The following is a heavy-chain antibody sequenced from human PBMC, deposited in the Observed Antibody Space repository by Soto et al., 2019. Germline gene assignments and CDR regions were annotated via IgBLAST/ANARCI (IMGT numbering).Heavy chain of an antibody. D-gene: IGHD3-10*01. CDR2: FDPEDGET. J-gene: IGHJ6*02. CDR1: GYTLTELS. CDR3: ATGLTMVRGVADYYYGMDV. Sequence: ASVKVSCKVSGYTLTELSMHWVRQAPGKGLEWMGGFDPEDGETIYAQKFQGRVTMTEDTSTDTAYMELSSLRSEDTAVYYCATGLTMVRGVADYYYGMDVWGQGTTVTVSS. V-gene: IGHV1-24*01.